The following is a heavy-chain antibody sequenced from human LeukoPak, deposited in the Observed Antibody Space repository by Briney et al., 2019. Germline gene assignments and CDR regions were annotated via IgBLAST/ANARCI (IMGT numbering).Heavy chain of an antibody. CDR1: GGSFSAYY. J-gene: IGHJ4*02. CDR2: IYYTGST. D-gene: IGHD6-6*01. V-gene: IGHV4-59*08. Sequence: SETLSLTCTVSGGSFSAYYWTWFRQPPGKELEWIGYIYYTGSTNCNPSLKSRVTISVDTSNYQFSLKLSSVTAADTAVYYCATIAGSSSYWGQGTPVTVSS. CDR3: ATIAGSSSY.